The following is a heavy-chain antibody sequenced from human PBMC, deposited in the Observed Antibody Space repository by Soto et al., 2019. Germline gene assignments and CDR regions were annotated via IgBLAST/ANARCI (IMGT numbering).Heavy chain of an antibody. CDR1: GFTFSSYA. Sequence: QVQLVESGGGVVQPGKSLRLSCAASGFTFSSYAMHWVRQAPGKGLEWVTGISFDGSNEYYADSVKSRFTISRDNSNNGLYLPVKSLYAEDTALYHCGIDTVDYVWGRGGVMSAMDVCGQGTTDTVSS. CDR2: ISFDGSNE. D-gene: IGHD3-16*01. J-gene: IGHJ6*02. V-gene: IGHV3-30*03. CDR3: GIDTVDYVWGRGGVMSAMDV.